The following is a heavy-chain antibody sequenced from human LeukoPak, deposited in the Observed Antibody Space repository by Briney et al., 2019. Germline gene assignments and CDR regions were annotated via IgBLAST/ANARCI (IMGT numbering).Heavy chain of an antibody. CDR1: GFTFGTYS. V-gene: IGHV3-30-3*01. CDR3: AKDHRWLVDY. J-gene: IGHJ4*02. Sequence: PGRSLRLSCAASGFTFGTYSMHWVRQAPGKGLEWVAIISSAGTIINYADSVKGRFSISRDNSKNTLYLQMDSLRVEDMAVYYCAKDHRWLVDYWGQGSLVTVSS. CDR2: ISSAGTII. D-gene: IGHD6-19*01.